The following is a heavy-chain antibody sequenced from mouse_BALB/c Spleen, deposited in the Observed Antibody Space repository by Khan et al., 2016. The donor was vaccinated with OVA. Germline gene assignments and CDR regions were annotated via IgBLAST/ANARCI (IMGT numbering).Heavy chain of an antibody. CDR2: KVYDGTN. CDR1: GYSITSGYY. V-gene: IGHV3-6*02. Sequence: EVQLQESGPGLVKPSQSLSLTCSVTGYSITSGYYWNWIRQFPGNKLEWMGYKVYDGTNNYNPSLKNRISITRDTPKNQFFLQLNSVTTEDTATYYCARGGRWFTPWGHGTLVTVSA. CDR3: ARGGRWFTP. D-gene: IGHD3-3*01. J-gene: IGHJ3*01.